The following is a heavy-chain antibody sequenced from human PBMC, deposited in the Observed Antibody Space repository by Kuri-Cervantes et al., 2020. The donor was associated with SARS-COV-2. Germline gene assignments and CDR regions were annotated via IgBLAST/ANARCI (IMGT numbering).Heavy chain of an antibody. CDR3: ARDVWSGYYYGMDV. V-gene: IGHV3-30-3*01. J-gene: IGHJ6*02. CDR2: ISYDGSNK. D-gene: IGHD3-3*01. CDR1: GFTFSSYA. Sequence: WGSLRLTCAASGFTFSSYAMHWVRQAPGKGLEWVAVISYDGSNKYYADSVKGRFTISRDNSKNTLYLQMNSLRAEDTAVYYCARDVWSGYYYGMDVWGQGTTVTVSS.